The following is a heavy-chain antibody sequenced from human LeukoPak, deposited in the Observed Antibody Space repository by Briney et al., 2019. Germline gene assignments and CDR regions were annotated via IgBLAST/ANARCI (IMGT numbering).Heavy chain of an antibody. J-gene: IGHJ4*02. V-gene: IGHV1-18*01. D-gene: IGHD2-8*01. CDR1: GYTFTSYG. Sequence: ASVKVSCKASGYTFTSYGISWVRQAPGQGLEWMGWINAYNGNTNYAQKLQGRVTMTTDTSTSTAYMELRSLRSDDTAVYYCARDAVVVPAPGKDIVLMVYALGVDYWGQGTLVTVSS. CDR2: INAYNGNT. CDR3: ARDAVVVPAPGKDIVLMVYALGVDY.